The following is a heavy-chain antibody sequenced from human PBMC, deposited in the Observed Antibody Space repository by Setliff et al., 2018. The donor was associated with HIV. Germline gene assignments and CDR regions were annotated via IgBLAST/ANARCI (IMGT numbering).Heavy chain of an antibody. D-gene: IGHD2-21*02. CDR3: ARNAYCGGDCYRYFQH. CDR1: GFTVSSNY. Sequence: PGGSLRLSCAASGFTVSSNYMSWVRQAPGKGLECVSVIYSGGSTYDADSVKGRFTISRDNSKNTLYLQMGSLRAEDMAVYYCARNAYCGGDCYRYFQHWGQGTLVTVSS. J-gene: IGHJ1*01. CDR2: IYSGGST. V-gene: IGHV3-53*05.